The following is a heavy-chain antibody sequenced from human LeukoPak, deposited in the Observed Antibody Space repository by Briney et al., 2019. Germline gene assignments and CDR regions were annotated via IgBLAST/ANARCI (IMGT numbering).Heavy chain of an antibody. CDR1: GYTFSNFG. CDR2: ISAYNGNT. V-gene: IGHV1-18*01. J-gene: IGHJ1*01. Sequence: GASVKVSCKASGYTFSNFGISWVRQAPGQRPEGMGWISAYNGNTNYAQNLQDRVTLTTDTSTTTVYMELKSLRSDDTAVYYCARDKEVDYDTSGMFQHWGQGTLVTVSS. D-gene: IGHD3-22*01. CDR3: ARDKEVDYDTSGMFQH.